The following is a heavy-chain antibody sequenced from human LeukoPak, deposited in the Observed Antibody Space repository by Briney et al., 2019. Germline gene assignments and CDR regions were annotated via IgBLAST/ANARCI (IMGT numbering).Heavy chain of an antibody. J-gene: IGHJ4*02. Sequence: PSQTLSLTCTVSGGSIGSYYWSWIRQPPGKGLEWIGYIYYSGSTNYNPSLKSRVTISVDTSKNQFSLKLSSVTAADTAVYYCARHAGAKRLYYFDYWGQGTLVTVSS. D-gene: IGHD7-27*01. CDR2: IYYSGST. CDR3: ARHAGAKRLYYFDY. V-gene: IGHV4-59*08. CDR1: GGSIGSYY.